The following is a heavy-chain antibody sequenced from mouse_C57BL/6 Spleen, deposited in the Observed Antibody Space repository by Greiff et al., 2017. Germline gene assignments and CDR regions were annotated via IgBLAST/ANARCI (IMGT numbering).Heavy chain of an antibody. J-gene: IGHJ3*01. CDR2: INPSTGGT. V-gene: IGHV1-42*01. CDR3: ARSITTVVEERAY. D-gene: IGHD1-1*01. CDR1: GYSFTGYY. Sequence: VQLQQSGPELVKPGASVKISCKASGYSFTGYYMNWVKQSPEKSLEWIGEINPSTGGTTYNQKFKAKATLTVDKSSSTAYMQLKSLTSEDSAVYYCARSITTVVEERAYWGQGTLVTVSA.